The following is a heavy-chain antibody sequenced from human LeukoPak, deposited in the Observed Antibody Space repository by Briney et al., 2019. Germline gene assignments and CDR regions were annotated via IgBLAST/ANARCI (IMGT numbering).Heavy chain of an antibody. CDR2: ISYDGSNK. J-gene: IGHJ3*02. Sequence: GSLRLSCAAFGFTFSSYGMHWVRQAPGKGLEWVAVISYDGSNKYYADSVKGRFTISRDNSKNTLYLQMNSLRAEDTAVYYCASNQWLPTDAFDIWGQGTMVTVSS. V-gene: IGHV3-30*03. D-gene: IGHD6-19*01. CDR3: ASNQWLPTDAFDI. CDR1: GFTFSSYG.